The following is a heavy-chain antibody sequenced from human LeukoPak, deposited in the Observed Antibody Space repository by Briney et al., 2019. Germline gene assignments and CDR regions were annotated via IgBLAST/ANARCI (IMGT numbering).Heavy chain of an antibody. D-gene: IGHD3-22*01. V-gene: IGHV4-59*02. CDR1: DGSVTSFY. J-gene: IGHJ4*02. CDR3: ARARSPKDYYPDTSGYYHFDS. Sequence: PSETLSLTCTVPDGSVTSFYWSWIRQPPGKGLEWIGFIFDSGSTKYNPSLKSRVTISADTSKKQFSLKLSSVTAADTAVYYCARARSPKDYYPDTSGYYHFDSWGQGAQVTVSS. CDR2: IFDSGST.